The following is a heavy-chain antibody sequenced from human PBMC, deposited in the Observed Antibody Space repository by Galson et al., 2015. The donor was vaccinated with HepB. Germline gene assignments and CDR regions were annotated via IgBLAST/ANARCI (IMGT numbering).Heavy chain of an antibody. J-gene: IGHJ6*02. D-gene: IGHD3-22*01. Sequence: SVKVSCKASGYTFTSYYMHWVRQAPGQGLEWMGIINPSGGSTSYAQKFQGRVTMTRDTSTSTVYMELSSLRSEDTAVYYCARVDYYYDSSGSYRAYGMDVWGQGTTVTVSS. V-gene: IGHV1-46*03. CDR3: ARVDYYYDSSGSYRAYGMDV. CDR1: GYTFTSYY. CDR2: INPSGGST.